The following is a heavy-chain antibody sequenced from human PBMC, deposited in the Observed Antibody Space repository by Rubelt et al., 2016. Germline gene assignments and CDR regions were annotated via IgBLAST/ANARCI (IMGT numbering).Heavy chain of an antibody. J-gene: IGHJ6*02. V-gene: IGHV4-39*02. CDR2: FSYSGST. CDR1: GDSITTSNFY. Sequence: QLQLQESGPGLVKPSETLSLSCTVSGDSITTSNFYWGWIRQPPGKGLEWIGSFSYSGSTYYNPSLKSRVTISLDTSENQCARRVNPMTAADTAVYYCTRDYDFWSHYSSYGMDVWGQGTTVPVSS. CDR3: TRDYDFWSHYSSYGMDV. D-gene: IGHD3-3*01.